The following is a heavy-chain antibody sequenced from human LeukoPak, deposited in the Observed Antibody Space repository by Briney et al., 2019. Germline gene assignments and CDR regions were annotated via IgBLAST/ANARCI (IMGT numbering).Heavy chain of an antibody. CDR2: ISSNGGST. CDR1: GFTFSSYA. D-gene: IGHD3-16*01. Sequence: GGSLRLSCAASGFTFSSYAMHWVRQAPGKGLEYVSVISSNGGSTYYANSVKGRFTISRDNSKNTLYLQMGSLRAEDMAVYYCARRGAVSGGSDYWGQGTLVTVSS. J-gene: IGHJ4*02. V-gene: IGHV3-64*01. CDR3: ARRGAVSGGSDY.